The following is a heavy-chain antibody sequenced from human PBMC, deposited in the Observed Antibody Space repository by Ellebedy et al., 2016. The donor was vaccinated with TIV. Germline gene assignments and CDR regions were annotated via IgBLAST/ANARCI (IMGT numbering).Heavy chain of an antibody. J-gene: IGHJ4*02. V-gene: IGHV1-69*13. CDR3: ARTHRIAVAGAFDY. CDR2: IIPIFGTA. D-gene: IGHD6-19*01. CDR1: GGTFSSYA. Sequence: SVKVSXKASGGTFSSYAISWVRQAPGQGLEWMGGIIPIFGTANYAQKFQGRVTITADESTSTAYMELSSLRSEDTAVYYCARTHRIAVAGAFDYWGQGTLVTVSS.